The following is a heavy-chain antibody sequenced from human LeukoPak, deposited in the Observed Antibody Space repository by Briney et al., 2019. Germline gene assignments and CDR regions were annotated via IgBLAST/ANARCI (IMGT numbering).Heavy chain of an antibody. CDR2: IIPIFGTA. V-gene: IGHV1-69*05. CDR1: GGTFSSYA. CDR3: AILHDYKHHNYYYYYMDV. Sequence: ASVKVSCKASGGTFSSYAISWVRQAPGQGLEWMGGIIPIFGTANYAQKFQGRVTITTDESTSTAYMELSSLRSEDTAVYYCAILHDYKHHNYYYYYMDVWGKGTTVTVPS. J-gene: IGHJ6*03. D-gene: IGHD4-11*01.